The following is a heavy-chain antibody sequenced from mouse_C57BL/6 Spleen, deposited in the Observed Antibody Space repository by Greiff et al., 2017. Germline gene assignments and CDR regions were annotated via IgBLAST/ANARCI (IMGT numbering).Heavy chain of an antibody. V-gene: IGHV1-61*01. J-gene: IGHJ4*01. CDR2: IYPSDSET. D-gene: IGHD1-3*01. CDR3: ARMTVGYYYAMDY. Sequence: QVQLQQPGAELVRPGSSVKLSCKASGYTFTSYWMDCVKQRPGQGLEWIGNIYPSDSETHYNQKFKDKATLTVDKSSSTAYMQLSSLTSEDSAVYYCARMTVGYYYAMDYWGQGTSVTVSS. CDR1: GYTFTSYW.